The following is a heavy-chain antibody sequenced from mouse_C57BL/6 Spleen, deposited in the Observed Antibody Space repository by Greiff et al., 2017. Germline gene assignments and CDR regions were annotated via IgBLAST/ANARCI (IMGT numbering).Heavy chain of an antibody. CDR3: ARSEDSFLAY. J-gene: IGHJ3*01. Sequence: VHVKQSGPVLVKPGASVKISCKASGYTFTDYYMNWVQQSPGKSLEWIGVISPYNGGTSYTQKVKGKATLTVDKSTSTAYMELNSLTSEDSAVYYCARSEDSFLAYWGQGTLVTVSA. V-gene: IGHV1-19*01. CDR1: GYTFTDYY. CDR2: ISPYNGGT.